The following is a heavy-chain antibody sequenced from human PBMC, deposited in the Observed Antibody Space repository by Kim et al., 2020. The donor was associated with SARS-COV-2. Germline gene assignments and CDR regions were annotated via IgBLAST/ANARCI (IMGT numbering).Heavy chain of an antibody. Sequence: GGSLRLSCAASGFTFSSYGMHWVRQAPGKGLEWVAVISYDGSNKYYADSVKGRFTISRDNSKNTLYLQMNSLRAEDTAVYYCATDNWNDFVYYYGMDVWGQGTTVTVSS. CDR3: ATDNWNDFVYYYGMDV. J-gene: IGHJ6*02. CDR1: GFTFSSYG. V-gene: IGHV3-33*05. CDR2: ISYDGSNK. D-gene: IGHD1-1*01.